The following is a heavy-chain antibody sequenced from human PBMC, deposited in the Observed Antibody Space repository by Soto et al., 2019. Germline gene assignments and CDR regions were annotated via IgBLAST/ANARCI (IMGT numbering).Heavy chain of an antibody. Sequence: PSETLSLTCPVSGGSISSGDYYWSWIRQPPGKGLEWIGYIYYSGSTYYNPSLKSRVTISVDTSKNQFSLKLSSVTAADTAVYYCARDCISTSCYRGYYYYGMDVWGQGTTVTVS. CDR2: IYYSGST. J-gene: IGHJ6*02. D-gene: IGHD2-2*01. V-gene: IGHV4-30-4*01. CDR1: GGSISSGDYY. CDR3: ARDCISTSCYRGYYYYGMDV.